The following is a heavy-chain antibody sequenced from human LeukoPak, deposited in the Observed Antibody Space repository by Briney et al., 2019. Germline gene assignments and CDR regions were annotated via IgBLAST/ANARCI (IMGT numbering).Heavy chain of an antibody. Sequence: GRSLRLSCAASGFIFRNFAMQWVRQAPGKGLEWVAVIWYDGSNKYYADSVKGRFTISRDNSKNTLYLQMNSLRAEDTAMYYCARDRMVTYFDYWGQGTLVTVSP. CDR3: ARDRMVTYFDY. J-gene: IGHJ4*02. V-gene: IGHV3-33*01. CDR2: IWYDGSNK. D-gene: IGHD5-18*01. CDR1: GFIFRNFA.